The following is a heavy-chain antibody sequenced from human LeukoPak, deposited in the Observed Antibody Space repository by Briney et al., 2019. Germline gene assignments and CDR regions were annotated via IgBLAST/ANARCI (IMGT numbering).Heavy chain of an antibody. D-gene: IGHD5-24*01. Sequence: PGGSLRLSCAASGFTFSTYSMNWVRQAPGKGLEWVSSISSGSRYIYYADSVKGRFTISRDNAKNSLYLQMNSLRAEDTAVYYCARDIGRDGYNTSWGQGTLVTVSS. J-gene: IGHJ4*02. CDR3: ARDIGRDGYNTS. CDR2: ISSGSRYI. V-gene: IGHV3-21*01. CDR1: GFTFSTYS.